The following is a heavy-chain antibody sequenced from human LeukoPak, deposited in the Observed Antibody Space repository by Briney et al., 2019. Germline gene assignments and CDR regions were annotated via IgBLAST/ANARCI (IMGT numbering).Heavy chain of an antibody. D-gene: IGHD6-6*01. V-gene: IGHV4-39*01. CDR2: IYYSGRT. J-gene: IGHJ5*02. CDR1: GGSISSSSYY. CDR3: ARLSSSSWSYWFDP. Sequence: NPSETLSLTCTVSGGSISSSSYYWGWIRQPPGKGLEWIGSIYYSGRTYYNPSLKSRVTISVGTSKNQFSLKLSSVTAADTAVYYCARLSSSSWSYWFDPWGQGTLVTVSS.